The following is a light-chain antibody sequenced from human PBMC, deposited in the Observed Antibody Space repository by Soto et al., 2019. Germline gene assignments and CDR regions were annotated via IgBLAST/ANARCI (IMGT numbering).Light chain of an antibody. Sequence: DVQMTQSPSTLSASVGDRVTITCRASQSIGDWLAWFQQKPGRAPKLLVYKASSLESGFPSTFSGSASGTEFTLSISSLQPDYFATCYGQQYYDYAWSFGQGTKVVIK. CDR3: QQYYDYAWS. CDR1: QSIGDW. V-gene: IGKV1-5*03. CDR2: KAS. J-gene: IGKJ1*01.